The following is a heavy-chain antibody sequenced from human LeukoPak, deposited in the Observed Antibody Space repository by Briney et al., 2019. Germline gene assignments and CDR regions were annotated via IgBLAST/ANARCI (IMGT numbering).Heavy chain of an antibody. Sequence: SVKVSCKASGGTFSSYAISWVRQAPGQGLEWMGGIIPIFGTANYAQKFQGRVTITTDESTSTAYMELSSLRSEDTAVYYCARGLYEYCSSTSCTPWFDPWGQGTLVTVSS. CDR3: ARGLYEYCSSTSCTPWFDP. CDR1: GGTFSSYA. J-gene: IGHJ5*02. D-gene: IGHD2-2*01. V-gene: IGHV1-69*05. CDR2: IIPIFGTA.